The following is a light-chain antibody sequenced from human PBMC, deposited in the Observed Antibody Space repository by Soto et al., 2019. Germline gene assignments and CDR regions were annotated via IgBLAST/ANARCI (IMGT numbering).Light chain of an antibody. Sequence: DIQMTQSPSSLSASVGDRVTVTCRTSQSINNHLNWNQQKPGEAPKLLIYASSSLHYAVPSRFNGSRSGSAFTLTFTSLEPEESATQYCQQSFTAPITVSLGTRVEI. CDR2: ASS. CDR1: QSINNH. V-gene: IGKV1-39*01. J-gene: IGKJ5*01. CDR3: QQSFTAPIT.